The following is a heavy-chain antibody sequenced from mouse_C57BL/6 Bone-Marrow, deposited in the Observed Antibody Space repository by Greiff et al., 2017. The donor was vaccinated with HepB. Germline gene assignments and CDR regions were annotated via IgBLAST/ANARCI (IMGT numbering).Heavy chain of an antibody. Sequence: VQLQQSGAELVRPGTSVKVSCKASGYAFTNYLIEWVKQRPGQGLEWIGVINPGSGGTNYNETFQGKATLTADKSASTAYMQLSSLTSEDSAVSFCARSGDYGRGAWFADWGQGTLVTVSA. J-gene: IGHJ3*01. V-gene: IGHV1-54*01. CDR3: ARSGDYGRGAWFAD. D-gene: IGHD2-4*01. CDR1: GYAFTNYL. CDR2: INPGSGGT.